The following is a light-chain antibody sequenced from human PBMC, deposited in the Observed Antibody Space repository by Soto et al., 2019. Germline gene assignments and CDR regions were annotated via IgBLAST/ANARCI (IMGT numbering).Light chain of an antibody. CDR2: AAS. J-gene: IGKJ4*01. V-gene: IGKV1-12*01. CDR3: QQANSFLALT. CDR1: QDISTW. Sequence: IRMTQSPSSLSASTGDRITITCLASQDISTWLAWYQKKPGKAPKLLLYAASSLQSGVTSRFSGSGSGTEFTLTISSLQPEDFATYYCQQANSFLALTFGGGTKVDI.